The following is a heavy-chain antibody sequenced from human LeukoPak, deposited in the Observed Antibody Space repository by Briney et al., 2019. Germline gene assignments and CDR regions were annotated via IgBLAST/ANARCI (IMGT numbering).Heavy chain of an antibody. V-gene: IGHV3-30*02. CDR3: ARDVGNNYVM. Sequence: GGSLRLSCAASGFTFSSYDMHWVRQAPGKGLEWVAFIRYDGSNKYYADSVKGRFTISRDNSKNTLYLQMNSLRAEDTAVYYCARDVGNNYVMWGQGTLVTVSS. CDR1: GFTFSSYD. CDR2: IRYDGSNK. D-gene: IGHD5-18*01. J-gene: IGHJ4*02.